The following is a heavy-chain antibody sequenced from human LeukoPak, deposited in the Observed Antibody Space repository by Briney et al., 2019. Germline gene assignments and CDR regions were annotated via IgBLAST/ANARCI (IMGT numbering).Heavy chain of an antibody. CDR2: IYSGGST. J-gene: IGHJ4*02. V-gene: IGHV3-23*03. D-gene: IGHD6-13*01. CDR3: AKSYLRLVGSSWYYFDY. CDR1: GFTFTTYT. Sequence: GGSLRLSCAASGFTFTTYTMNWVRQAPGKGLEWVSVIYSGGSTYYADSVKGRFTISRDNSKNTLYLQMNSLRAEDTAVYYCAKSYLRLVGSSWYYFDYWGQGTLVTVSS.